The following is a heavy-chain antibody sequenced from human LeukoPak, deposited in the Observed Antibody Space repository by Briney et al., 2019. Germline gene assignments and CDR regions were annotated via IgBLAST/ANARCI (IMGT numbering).Heavy chain of an antibody. Sequence: SETLSLXCAVYGGSFSGYFWSWIRQPPGKGLEWIGEINHSGTTNYNPSLKSRVTISVDTSKNQFSLKLSSVTAADTAVYYCARVGRLSFRTPDVWGKGTTVTVSS. J-gene: IGHJ6*04. CDR1: GGSFSGYF. CDR2: INHSGTT. V-gene: IGHV4-34*01. D-gene: IGHD3-16*02. CDR3: ARVGRLSFRTPDV.